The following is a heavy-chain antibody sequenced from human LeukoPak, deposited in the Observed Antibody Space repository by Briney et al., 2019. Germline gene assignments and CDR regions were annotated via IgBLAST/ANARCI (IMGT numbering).Heavy chain of an antibody. J-gene: IGHJ4*02. Sequence: GGSLRLSCSASGFTFSTYDMHWVRQAPGKGLEFVSSISTDGGRTYYADSVKGRFSTSRDNSKHTLYLQMSSLRADDTAVYYCVKEFYGDYGGYWGQGTLVTVSS. CDR2: ISTDGGRT. D-gene: IGHD4/OR15-4a*01. CDR3: VKEFYGDYGGY. V-gene: IGHV3-64D*06. CDR1: GFTFSTYD.